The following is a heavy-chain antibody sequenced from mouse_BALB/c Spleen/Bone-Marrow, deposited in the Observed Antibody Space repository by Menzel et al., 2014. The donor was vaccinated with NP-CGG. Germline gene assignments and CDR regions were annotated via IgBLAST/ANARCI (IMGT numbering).Heavy chain of an antibody. J-gene: IGHJ2*01. CDR1: GFTFSSFG. V-gene: IGHV5-17*02. CDR2: ISSGSSTI. CDR3: ASDYDYFDY. Sequence: DVHLVESGGGLVQPGGSRKLSCAASGFTFSSFGMHWVRQAPEKGLEWVAYISSGSSTICYADTVKGRFTISRDNPKNTLFLQMTSLRSEDTAMYYCASDYDYFDYWAQGTTLTVSS. D-gene: IGHD2-4*01.